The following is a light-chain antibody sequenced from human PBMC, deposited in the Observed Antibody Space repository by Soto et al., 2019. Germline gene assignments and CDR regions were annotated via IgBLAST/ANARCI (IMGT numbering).Light chain of an antibody. Sequence: QSALTQPPSASGSPGQSVTISCTGTSSDVGAYNYVSWYQQHPGKAPKLMIYEVSKRPSGVPDRFSGSKSGNTASLTVSGLQAEDEADYYCSSYAASNNFGVFGGGTKLTVL. J-gene: IGLJ2*01. CDR3: SSYAASNNFGV. CDR1: SSDVGAYNY. CDR2: EVS. V-gene: IGLV2-8*01.